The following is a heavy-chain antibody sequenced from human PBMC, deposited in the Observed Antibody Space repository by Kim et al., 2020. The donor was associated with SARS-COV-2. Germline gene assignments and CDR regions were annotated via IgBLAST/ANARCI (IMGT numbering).Heavy chain of an antibody. CDR2: INHGGVI. Sequence: SETLSLTCSVSGGSITAYYWTWIRQPPGKGLEWIGFINHGGVITYNPSLKSRVTMSLDTSKNQFSLNLNSVTAADTAMYYCARDHRAGLDSWGQGTLVTVSS. J-gene: IGHJ4*02. CDR3: ARDHRAGLDS. D-gene: IGHD6-19*01. V-gene: IGHV4-59*13. CDR1: GGSITAYY.